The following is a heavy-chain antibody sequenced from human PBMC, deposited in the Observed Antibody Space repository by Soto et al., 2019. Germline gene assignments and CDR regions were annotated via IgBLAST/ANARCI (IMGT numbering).Heavy chain of an antibody. J-gene: IGHJ6*02. D-gene: IGHD3-22*01. V-gene: IGHV1-69*13. Sequence: ASVKVSCKASGFTLTSADVQWLRQTRGQRLEWMGGIIPIFGTANYAQQFQGRVTITEDESTSTAYMELSSLRSEDTAVYYCARGDSSGYYYLVYYYYGMDVWGQGTTVTVS. CDR3: ARGDSSGYYYLVYYYYGMDV. CDR1: GFTLTSAD. CDR2: IIPIFGTA.